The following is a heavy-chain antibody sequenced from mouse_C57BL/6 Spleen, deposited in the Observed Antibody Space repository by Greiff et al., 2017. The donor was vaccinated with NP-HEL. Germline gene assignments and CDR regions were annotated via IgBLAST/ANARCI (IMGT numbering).Heavy chain of an antibody. V-gene: IGHV1-74*01. CDR2: IHPSDSDT. CDR3: AIRGYYDYDGSWFAY. J-gene: IGHJ3*01. CDR1: GYTFTSYW. D-gene: IGHD2-4*01. Sequence: QVQLQQPGAELVKPGASVKVSCKASGYTFTSYWMHWVKQRPGQGLEWIGRIHPSDSDTNYNQKFKGKATLTVDKSSSTAYMQLSSLTSEDSAFYYCAIRGYYDYDGSWFAYWGQGTLVTVSA.